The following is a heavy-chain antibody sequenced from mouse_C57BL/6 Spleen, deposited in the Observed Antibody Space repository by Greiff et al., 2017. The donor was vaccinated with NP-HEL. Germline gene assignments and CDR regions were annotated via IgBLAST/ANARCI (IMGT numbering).Heavy chain of an antibody. J-gene: IGHJ4*01. CDR3: AGAYGSSSMYY. D-gene: IGHD1-1*01. Sequence: VQLQQSGPVLVKPGASVKMSCKASGYTFTDYYMNWVKQSHGKSLEWIGVINPYNGGTSYNQTFKGKSTLTVDKSSSTAYMERNSLTSEDSAVYYCAGAYGSSSMYYWGQGTSVNVAP. CDR1: GYTFTDYY. CDR2: INPYNGGT. V-gene: IGHV1-19*01.